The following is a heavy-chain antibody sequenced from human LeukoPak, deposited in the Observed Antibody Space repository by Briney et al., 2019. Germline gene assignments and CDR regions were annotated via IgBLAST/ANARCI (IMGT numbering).Heavy chain of an antibody. CDR3: AREGNGLLSKDFDY. Sequence: EWMXYIGPHSSATSSPQEFQGRVTMTRDTSMSTAYMELTRLTSDDTAVYYCAREGNGLLSKDFDYWGQGTLVTVSS. CDR2: IGPHSSAT. D-gene: IGHD2/OR15-2a*01. V-gene: IGHV1-2*02. J-gene: IGHJ4*02.